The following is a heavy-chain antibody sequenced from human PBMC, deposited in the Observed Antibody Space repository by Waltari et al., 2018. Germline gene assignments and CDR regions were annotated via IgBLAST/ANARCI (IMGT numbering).Heavy chain of an antibody. CDR3: ARLYCSGGSCYPPQPPQIFDY. D-gene: IGHD2-15*01. CDR2: IYHSGST. V-gene: IGHV4-38-2*01. J-gene: IGHJ4*02. Sequence: QVQLQESGPGLVKPSETLSLTCAVSGYSISSGYYWGWIRQPPGKGRGWIGSIYHSGSTYYNPSLKSRVTISVDTSKNQFSLKLSSVTAADTAVYYCARLYCSGGSCYPPQPPQIFDYWGQGTLVTVSS. CDR1: GYSISSGYY.